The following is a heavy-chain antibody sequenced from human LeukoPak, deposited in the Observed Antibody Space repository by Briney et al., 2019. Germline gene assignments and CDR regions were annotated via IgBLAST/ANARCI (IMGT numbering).Heavy chain of an antibody. V-gene: IGHV6-1*01. CDR1: GDSVSSNSAA. Sequence: SQTLSLTCAISGDSVSSNSAAWNWIRQSPSRGLEWLGRTYYRSKWYNDYAVSVKSRITINPDTSKNQFSLQLNSVTPEDTAVYYCASEGSGSSLATMDYGMDVWGQGTTVTVSS. D-gene: IGHD3-10*01. CDR2: TYYRSKWYN. J-gene: IGHJ6*02. CDR3: ASEGSGSSLATMDYGMDV.